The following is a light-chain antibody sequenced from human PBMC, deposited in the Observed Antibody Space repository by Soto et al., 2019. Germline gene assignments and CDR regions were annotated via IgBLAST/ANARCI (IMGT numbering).Light chain of an antibody. Sequence: QSALTQPASVSGSPGQSITISCTGTSSDVGGYHFVSWYQQHPGKAPKLTIYEVSNRPSGVSNRFSGSKSGNTASLTISGLLAEDEADYYCSSYTSSSTLEVVFGGGTQLTVL. CDR3: SSYTSSSTLEVV. J-gene: IGLJ2*01. CDR1: SSDVGGYHF. CDR2: EVS. V-gene: IGLV2-14*01.